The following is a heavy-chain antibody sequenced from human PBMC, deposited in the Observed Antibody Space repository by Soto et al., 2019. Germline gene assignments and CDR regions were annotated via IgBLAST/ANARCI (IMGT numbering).Heavy chain of an antibody. V-gene: IGHV4-4*02. J-gene: IGHJ6*02. CDR1: GGSISSSNW. CDR2: IYHSGST. CDR3: ARAWPSVDSYGSGVMDV. Sequence: QVQLQESGPGLVKPSGTLSVTCAVSGGSISSSNWWNWVRQPPGKGLEWIGEIYHSGSTNYNPSLRSRVTIPLDKTKNQFSLRVKSVTAADTAEYYCARAWPSVDSYGSGVMDVWFQGTTVTVSS. D-gene: IGHD5-18*01.